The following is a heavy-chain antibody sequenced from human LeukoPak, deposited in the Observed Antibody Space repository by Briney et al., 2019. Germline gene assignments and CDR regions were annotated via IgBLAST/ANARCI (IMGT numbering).Heavy chain of an antibody. CDR1: GFTFSIYA. CDR3: ARHRDDRSYYDFWSGYYTGGFVDY. CDR2: ISHDGSTK. Sequence: PGGSLRLSCAASGFTFSIYAIHWVRQAPGKGLEWVAVISHDGSTKYYADSVRGRFTISRDNSKNTLYLQVNSLRAEDTAVYYCARHRDDRSYYDFWSGYYTGGFVDYWGQGTLVTVSS. D-gene: IGHD3-3*01. J-gene: IGHJ4*02. V-gene: IGHV3-30*04.